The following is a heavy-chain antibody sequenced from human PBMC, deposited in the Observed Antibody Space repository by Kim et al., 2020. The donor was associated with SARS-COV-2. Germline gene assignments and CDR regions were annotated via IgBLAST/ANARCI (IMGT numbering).Heavy chain of an antibody. J-gene: IGHJ4*02. CDR1: GFTFSSYE. CDR2: ISSSGSTI. V-gene: IGHV3-48*03. CDR3: ATMDGGPEPDY. D-gene: IGHD1-26*01. Sequence: GGSLRLSCAASGFTFSSYEMNWVRQAPGKGLEWVSYISSSGSTIYYADSVKGRFTISRDNAKNSLYLQMNSLRAEDTAVYYCATMDGGPEPDYWGQGTLVTVSS.